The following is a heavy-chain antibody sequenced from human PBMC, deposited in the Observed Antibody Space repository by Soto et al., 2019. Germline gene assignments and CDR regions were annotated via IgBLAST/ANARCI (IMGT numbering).Heavy chain of an antibody. V-gene: IGHV1-3*01. Sequence: ASVKVSCKASGYTFTSYAMHWVRQAPGQRLEWMGWINAGNGNTKYSQKFQGRVTITRDTSASTAYMELSSLRSEDTAVYYCASSIVVVTALDYWGQGPLVTVSS. D-gene: IGHD2-21*02. CDR3: ASSIVVVTALDY. CDR1: GYTFTSYA. CDR2: INAGNGNT. J-gene: IGHJ4*02.